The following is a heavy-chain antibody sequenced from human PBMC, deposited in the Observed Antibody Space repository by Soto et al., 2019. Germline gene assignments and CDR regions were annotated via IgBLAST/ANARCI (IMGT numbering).Heavy chain of an antibody. V-gene: IGHV3-66*01. D-gene: IGHD2-15*01. CDR2: IYSGGRT. CDR1: GFSVTYTY. Sequence: EVQLVESGGGLVQPGGSLRLSCAASGFSVTYTYMSWIRQAPGKGLEWVSVIYSGGRTFYADSVRGRFTISRDEGKNTHSLQMHRLRPEDTAVYFCARSDCSSGSCPNWFDPWGQGTPVIVSS. CDR3: ARSDCSSGSCPNWFDP. J-gene: IGHJ5*02.